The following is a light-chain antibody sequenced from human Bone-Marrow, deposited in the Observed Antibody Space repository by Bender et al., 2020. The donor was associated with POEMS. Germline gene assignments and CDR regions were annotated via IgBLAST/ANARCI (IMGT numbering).Light chain of an antibody. CDR3: CSYAGSSTPVV. CDR1: SSDIGYSDH. J-gene: IGLJ2*01. CDR2: DVS. V-gene: IGLV2-23*02. Sequence: QSALTQPASVSGSPGQSITISCIGASSDIGYSDHVSWYQQRPGKAPELIIYDVSNRPSGVSNRFSGSKSDNTASLTISGLQTEDEADYHCCSYAGSSTPVVVGGGTKLTVL.